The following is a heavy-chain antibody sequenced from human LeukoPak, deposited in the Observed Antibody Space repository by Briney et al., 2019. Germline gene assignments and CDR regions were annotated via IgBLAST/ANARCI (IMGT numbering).Heavy chain of an antibody. CDR1: GYTFTSYG. CDR2: ISAYNGNT. V-gene: IGHV1-18*01. J-gene: IGHJ4*02. D-gene: IGHD6-19*01. CDR3: ARVRGGEQQWLPFVY. Sequence: ASVKVSCKASGYTFTSYGISWVRQAPGQGLEWMGWISAYNGNTNYAQKLQGRVTMTTYTSTSTAYMELRSLRSDDTAVYYCARVRGGEQQWLPFVYWGQGTLVTVSS.